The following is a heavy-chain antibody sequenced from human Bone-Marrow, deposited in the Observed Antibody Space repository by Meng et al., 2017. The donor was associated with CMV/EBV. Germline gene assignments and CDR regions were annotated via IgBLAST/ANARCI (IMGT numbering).Heavy chain of an antibody. Sequence: ASVKVSCKASGYTFTSYYIHWVRQAPGQGLEWMGIINPSGGSTSYAQKFQGRVTMTRDTSTSTVYMELSSLRSEDTAVYYCARTLWFAKSLGGWGQGTLVTVSS. CDR1: GYTFTSYY. D-gene: IGHD3-10*01. CDR3: ARTLWFAKSLGG. J-gene: IGHJ4*02. CDR2: INPSGGST. V-gene: IGHV1-46*01.